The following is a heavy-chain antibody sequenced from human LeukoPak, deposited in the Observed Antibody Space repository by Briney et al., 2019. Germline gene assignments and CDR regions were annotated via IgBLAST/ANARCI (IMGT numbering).Heavy chain of an antibody. V-gene: IGHV3-23*01. J-gene: IGHJ4*02. CDR3: AKRGVVIRVILVGFYKEAYYFDS. CDR1: GITLSNYG. D-gene: IGHD3-22*01. Sequence: PGGSLRLSCAVSGITLSNYGMSWVRKAPGKGLEWVAGMSGGGGGTNYADSVKGRFTVSRDNSKNTLYLQLKSLRAEDTAVYFCAKRGVVIRVILVGFYKEAYYFDSWGQGALVTVSS. CDR2: MSGGGGGT.